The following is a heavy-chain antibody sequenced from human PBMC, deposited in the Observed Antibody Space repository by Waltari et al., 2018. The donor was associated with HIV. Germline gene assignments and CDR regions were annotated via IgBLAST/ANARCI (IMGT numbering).Heavy chain of an antibody. V-gene: IGHV3-48*03. D-gene: IGHD2-21*02. CDR1: GFTFRLYN. Sequence: EVRLVESGGGPVQPAGSLRLSCAASGFTFRLYNMNWVRQTPGKGLEWVTYISGDGKNKYYADSVKGRFIISKDNGQKFLHLQMDRLSVDDSAKYFCAREVTSSKVMNYWGQGTPVIVSS. CDR3: AREVTSSKVMNY. J-gene: IGHJ4*02. CDR2: ISGDGKNK.